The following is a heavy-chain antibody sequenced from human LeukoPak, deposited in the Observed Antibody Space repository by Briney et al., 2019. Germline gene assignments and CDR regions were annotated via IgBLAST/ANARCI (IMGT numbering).Heavy chain of an antibody. Sequence: GGSLRLSCAASGFTFSSYSMNWVRQAPGKGLEWVSSISSSSSYIYYADSAKGRFTISRDNAKNSPYLQMNSLRAEDTAVYYCARELVRSSGYKGYYYGMDVWGQGTTVTVSS. CDR2: ISSSSSYI. CDR3: ARELVRSSGYKGYYYGMDV. J-gene: IGHJ6*02. D-gene: IGHD3-22*01. CDR1: GFTFSSYS. V-gene: IGHV3-21*01.